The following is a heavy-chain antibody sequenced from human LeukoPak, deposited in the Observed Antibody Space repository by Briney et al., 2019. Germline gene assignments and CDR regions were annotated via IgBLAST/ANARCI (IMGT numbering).Heavy chain of an antibody. CDR1: GFTFSSYG. D-gene: IGHD3-10*01. CDR3: ARDSYQDYYGRFDP. J-gene: IGHJ5*02. Sequence: GGSLRLSCAASGFTFSSYGMHWVRQAPGKGLEWVAVIWYDGSNKYYADSVKGRFTISRDNSKNTLYLQMNSLRAEDTAVYYCARDSYQDYYGRFDPWGQGTLVIVSS. V-gene: IGHV3-33*01. CDR2: IWYDGSNK.